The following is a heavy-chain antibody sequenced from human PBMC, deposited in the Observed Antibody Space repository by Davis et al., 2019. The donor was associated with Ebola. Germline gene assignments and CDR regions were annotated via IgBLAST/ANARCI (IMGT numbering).Heavy chain of an antibody. CDR3: ARGPAYYYDSSGYYYFDY. Sequence: GESLKISCAASGFTFSNYWMSWVRQAPGKGLEWVANIKHDGSEKYDVDSVRGRFTISRDNTRNSLFLQMNSLRVDDTAVYYCARGPAYYYDSSGYYYFDYWGQGTLVTVSS. J-gene: IGHJ4*02. CDR1: GFTFSNYW. CDR2: IKHDGSEK. V-gene: IGHV3-7*03. D-gene: IGHD3-22*01.